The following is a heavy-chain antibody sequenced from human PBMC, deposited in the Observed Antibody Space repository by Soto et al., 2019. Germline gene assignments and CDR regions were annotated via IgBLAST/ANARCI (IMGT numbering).Heavy chain of an antibody. CDR3: ARGALGSSAYVDY. CDR2: IYHSGST. D-gene: IGHD3-10*01. CDR1: GYSLSRGFY. Sequence: LSLTCAVSGYSLSRGFYWGWLRQPPGQRLEWIGSIYHSGSTYFNPSLKSRVNMSVDTSENQFSLKLSYVTATDTALYYGARGALGSSAYVDYWGPGILDTVSA. J-gene: IGHJ4*02. V-gene: IGHV4-38-2*01.